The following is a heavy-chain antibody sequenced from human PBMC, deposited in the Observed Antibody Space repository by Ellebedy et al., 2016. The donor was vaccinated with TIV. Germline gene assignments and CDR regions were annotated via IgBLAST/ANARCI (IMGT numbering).Heavy chain of an antibody. CDR1: GFTFNTYA. D-gene: IGHD3-10*01. CDR3: AKDLRGSGSYNYGMDV. J-gene: IGHJ6*02. CDR2: IRYDGSNE. V-gene: IGHV3-30*02. Sequence: GESLKISCAASGFTFNTYAMTWVRQAPGKGLEWVTFIRYDGSNEYYADSVKGRFTISRDHAKSTLYLQMNSLRAEDTAVYYCAKDLRGSGSYNYGMDVWGQGTTVIVSS.